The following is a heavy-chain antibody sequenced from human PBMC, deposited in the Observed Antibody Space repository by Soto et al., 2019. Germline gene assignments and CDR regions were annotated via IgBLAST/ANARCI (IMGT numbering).Heavy chain of an antibody. Sequence: PSETLSLTCAVYGGSFSGYYWSWIRQPPGKGLEWIGEINHSGSTNYNPSLKSRVTISVDTSKNQFSLKLSSVTAADTAVYYCARGLGRRYCSGGRWSGEAFDYWGKGNLVT. CDR2: INHSGST. J-gene: IGHJ4*02. CDR3: ARGLGRRYCSGGRWSGEAFDY. V-gene: IGHV4-34*01. CDR1: GGSFSGYY. D-gene: IGHD2-15*01.